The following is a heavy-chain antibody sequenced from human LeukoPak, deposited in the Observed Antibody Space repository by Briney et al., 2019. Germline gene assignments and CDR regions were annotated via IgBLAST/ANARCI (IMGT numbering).Heavy chain of an antibody. CDR2: MNPNSGNT. CDR3: ARSYCSSTSCYDAFDI. D-gene: IGHD2-2*01. V-gene: IGHV1-8*01. Sequence: ASVKVSCKAPGYTFTSYDINWVRQATGQGLEWMGWMNPNSGNTGYAQKFQGRVTMTRNTSISTAYMELSSLRSEDTAVYYCARSYCSSTSCYDAFDIWGQGTMVTVSS. CDR1: GYTFTSYD. J-gene: IGHJ3*02.